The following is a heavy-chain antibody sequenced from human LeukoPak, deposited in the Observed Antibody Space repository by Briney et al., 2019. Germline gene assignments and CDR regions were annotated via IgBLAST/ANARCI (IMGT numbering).Heavy chain of an antibody. D-gene: IGHD2/OR15-2a*01. CDR1: GGSISSYY. V-gene: IGHV4-59*08. Sequence: PSETLSLTCTVSGGSISSYYWSWIRQPPGKGLEWIAYVSDIGSINYNPSLKSRVTISLDTSKNQFSLKLSSVTAADTAVYYCAGHHPRNTVDFWGQGTLVTVSS. J-gene: IGHJ4*02. CDR3: AGHHPRNTVDF. CDR2: VSDIGSI.